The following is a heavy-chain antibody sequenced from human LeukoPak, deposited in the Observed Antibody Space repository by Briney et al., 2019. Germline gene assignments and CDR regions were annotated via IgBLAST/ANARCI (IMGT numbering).Heavy chain of an antibody. CDR3: ARDRLCVNGVCHSPPGMDV. V-gene: IGHV3-33*01. CDR2: IWFDGKNE. J-gene: IGHJ6*02. CDR1: GFILNSYG. D-gene: IGHD2-8*01. Sequence: PGGSLRLSCAASGFILNSYGMHWVRQAPGKGLEWVADIWFDGKNEHFADSVKGRFAISRDNSKNTVYLQINSLRAEDTAVYYCARDRLCVNGVCHSPPGMDVWGQGTTVTVSS.